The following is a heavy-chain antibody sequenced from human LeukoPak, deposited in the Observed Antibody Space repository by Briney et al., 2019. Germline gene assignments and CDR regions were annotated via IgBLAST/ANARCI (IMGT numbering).Heavy chain of an antibody. Sequence: ASVKVSCKASGYTFTSYYMHWVRQAPGQGLEWMGIINPSGGSTSYAQKLQGRVTMTRDMSTSTVYMELSSLRSEDTAVYYCAREVRGSVVVLAAMTSWFDPWGQGTLGTVSS. CDR2: INPSGGST. CDR3: AREVRGSVVVLAAMTSWFDP. D-gene: IGHD2-2*01. J-gene: IGHJ5*02. CDR1: GYTFTSYY. V-gene: IGHV1-46*04.